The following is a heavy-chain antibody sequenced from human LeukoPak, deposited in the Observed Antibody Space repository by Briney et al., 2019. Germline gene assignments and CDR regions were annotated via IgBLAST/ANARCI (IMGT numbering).Heavy chain of an antibody. J-gene: IGHJ4*02. CDR2: ISYDGSNK. CDR1: GFTFSSYG. CDR3: ARSTVALPYDY. Sequence: GGSLRLSCAASGFTFSSYGMHWVRQAPGKGLEWVAVISYDGSNKYYADSVKGRFTISRDNSKNTLYLQMNSLRAEDTAVYYCARSTVALPYDYWGQGTLVTVSS. D-gene: IGHD4-17*01. V-gene: IGHV3-30*03.